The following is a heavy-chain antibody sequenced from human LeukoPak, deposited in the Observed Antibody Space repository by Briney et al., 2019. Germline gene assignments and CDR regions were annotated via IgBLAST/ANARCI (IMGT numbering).Heavy chain of an antibody. CDR3: ARGRRNYYGSRSYYRLSYYYYGMDV. CDR2: IGTAGDP. J-gene: IGHJ6*04. D-gene: IGHD3-10*01. V-gene: IGHV3-13*05. Sequence: GGSLRLSCAASGFTFSSYDMHWVRQATGKGLEWVSAIGTAGDPYYPGSVKGRFTISRENAKNSLYLQMNSLRVGDTAVYYCARGRRNYYGSRSYYRLSYYYYGMDVWGKGTTVTVSS. CDR1: GFTFSSYD.